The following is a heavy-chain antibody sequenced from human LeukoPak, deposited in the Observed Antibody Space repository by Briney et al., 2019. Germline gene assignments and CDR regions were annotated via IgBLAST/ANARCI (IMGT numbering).Heavy chain of an antibody. J-gene: IGHJ4*02. CDR3: ARETSASEGSVVITTVDY. Sequence: NPSETLSLTCTVSGGSISSGDYYWSWIRQPPGKGLEWIGYIYYSGSTYYNPSLKSRVTISVDTSKNQFSLKLSSVTAADTTVYYCARETSASEGSVVITTVDYWGQGTLVTVSS. V-gene: IGHV4-30-4*01. CDR1: GGSISSGDYY. D-gene: IGHD3-22*01. CDR2: IYYSGST.